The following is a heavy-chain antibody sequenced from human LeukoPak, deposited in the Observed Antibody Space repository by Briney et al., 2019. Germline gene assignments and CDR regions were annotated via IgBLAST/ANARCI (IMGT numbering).Heavy chain of an antibody. CDR3: ARLVLVPRSYYFDY. V-gene: IGHV4-59*08. CDR2: IYYSGST. Sequence: PSETLSLTCTVSGGSISSYYWSWIRQPPGKGLEWIGYIYYSGSTNYNPSLKSRVTISVDTSKNQFSLKLSSVTAADTAVYYGARLVLVPRSYYFDYWGQGTLVTVSS. J-gene: IGHJ4*02. CDR1: GGSISSYY. D-gene: IGHD6-13*01.